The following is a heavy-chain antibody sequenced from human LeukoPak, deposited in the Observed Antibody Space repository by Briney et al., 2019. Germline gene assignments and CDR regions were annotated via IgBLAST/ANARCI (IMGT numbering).Heavy chain of an antibody. D-gene: IGHD6-13*01. CDR1: GFTFSSYW. CDR2: INSDGSGT. V-gene: IGHV3-74*01. J-gene: IGHJ4*02. Sequence: GGSLRLSCAAPGFTFSSYWMHWVRQAPEKGLVWVSRINSDGSGTGCADSVKGRFTISRDNARNTLYLQMNSLRAEDTAVYYCARETAAGLGFWGQGTLVTVSS. CDR3: ARETAAGLGF.